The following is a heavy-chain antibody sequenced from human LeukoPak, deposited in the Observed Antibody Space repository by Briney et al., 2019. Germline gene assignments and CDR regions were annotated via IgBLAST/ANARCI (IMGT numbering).Heavy chain of an antibody. J-gene: IGHJ4*02. Sequence: PGGSLRLSCVASGFSFGGYGMNWVRQAPGKGLEWVAVIWYNGKNKYYSDSVKGRFTISRDTSKNTLYLQMNSLRAEDTAVYYCVRDLGGCTNGLCSYYFDYWGQGTLVTVSS. V-gene: IGHV3-33*01. D-gene: IGHD2-8*01. CDR2: IWYNGKNK. CDR1: GFSFGGYG. CDR3: VRDLGGCTNGLCSYYFDY.